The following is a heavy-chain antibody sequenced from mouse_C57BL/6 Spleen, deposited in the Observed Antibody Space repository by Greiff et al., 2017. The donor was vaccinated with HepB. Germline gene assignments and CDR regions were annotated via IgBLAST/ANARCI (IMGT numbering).Heavy chain of an antibody. CDR2: IDPSDSET. CDR3: ASPRYYGNYVFDV. Sequence: QVQLQQPGAELVRPGSSVKLSCKASGYTFTSYWMHWVKQRPIQGLEWIGNIDPSDSETHYNQKFKDKATLTVDKSSSTAYMQLSSLTSEDSAVYYCASPRYYGNYVFDVWGTGTTVTVSS. D-gene: IGHD2-1*01. CDR1: GYTFTSYW. J-gene: IGHJ1*03. V-gene: IGHV1-52*01.